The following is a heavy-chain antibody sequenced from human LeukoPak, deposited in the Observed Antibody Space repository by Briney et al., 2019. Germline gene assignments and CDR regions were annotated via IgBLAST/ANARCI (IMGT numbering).Heavy chain of an antibody. CDR1: GFTFSNAW. Sequence: GSLRLSCAASGFTFSNAWMSWVRQAPGKGLEWVGHIKSKTDGGTTDYAAPVKGTFTISRDDSKNTLYLQMNSLKTEDTAVYYCTSHKYSSRWDFDYWGQGTLVTVSS. CDR2: IKSKTDGGTT. D-gene: IGHD6-13*01. CDR3: TSHKYSSRWDFDY. V-gene: IGHV3-15*01. J-gene: IGHJ4*02.